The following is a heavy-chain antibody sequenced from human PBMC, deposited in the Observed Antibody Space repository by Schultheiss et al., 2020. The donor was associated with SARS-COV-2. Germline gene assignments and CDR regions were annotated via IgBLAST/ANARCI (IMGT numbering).Heavy chain of an antibody. J-gene: IGHJ4*02. D-gene: IGHD3-3*01. V-gene: IGHV3-7*03. CDR3: ARDPRITIFAPPPDY. Sequence: GGSLRLSCAASGFTFSSYWMSWVRQAPGKGLEWVANIKQDGSEKYYVDSVKGRFTISRDNAKNSLYLQMNSLRAEDTAVYYCARDPRITIFAPPPDYWGQGTLVTVSS. CDR2: IKQDGSEK. CDR1: GFTFSSYW.